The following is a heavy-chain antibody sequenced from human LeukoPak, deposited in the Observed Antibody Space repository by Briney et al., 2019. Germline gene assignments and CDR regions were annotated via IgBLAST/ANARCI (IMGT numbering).Heavy chain of an antibody. CDR1: GFTFSSYA. J-gene: IGHJ4*02. D-gene: IGHD1-7*01. CDR3: ASLAGTTEGSFDY. CDR2: ISYDGSNK. Sequence: GGSLRLSCAASGFTFSSYAMYWVRQAPGKGLEWVAVISYDGSNKYYADSVKGRFTISRDNSKNTLYLQMNSLRAEDTAVYYCASLAGTTEGSFDYWGQGTLVTVSS. V-gene: IGHV3-30-3*01.